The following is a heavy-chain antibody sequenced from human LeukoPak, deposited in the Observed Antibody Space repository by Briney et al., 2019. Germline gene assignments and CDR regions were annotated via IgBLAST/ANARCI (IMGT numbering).Heavy chain of an antibody. D-gene: IGHD3-22*01. J-gene: IGHJ4*02. CDR3: ARVLYDSSGYYLAY. CDR1: GGSVSSGSYY. V-gene: IGHV4-61*01. CDR2: IYYSGST. Sequence: SETLSLTCTVSGGSVSSGSYYWSWIRQPPGKGLEWIGYIYYSGSTNYNPSLKSRVTISVDTSKNQFSLKLSSVTAADTAVYYCARVLYDSSGYYLAYWGQGTLVTDSS.